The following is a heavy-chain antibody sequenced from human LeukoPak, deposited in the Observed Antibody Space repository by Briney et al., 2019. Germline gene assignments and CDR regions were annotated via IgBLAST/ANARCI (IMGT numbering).Heavy chain of an antibody. CDR1: GGSISGYY. J-gene: IGHJ3*02. D-gene: IGHD5-24*01. V-gene: IGHV4-59*08. CDR2: IYYSGGT. CDR3: ARHVTISGPYDASDI. Sequence: PSETLSLTCTVSGGSISGYYWSWIRQPPGKGLEWIGYIYYSGGTDYNPSLKSRVTISVDTSKNQFSLKLRSVTAADTAVYYCARHVTISGPYDASDIWGQGTMVTVS.